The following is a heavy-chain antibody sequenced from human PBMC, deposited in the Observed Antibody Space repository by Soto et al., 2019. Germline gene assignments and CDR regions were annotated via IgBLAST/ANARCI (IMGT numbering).Heavy chain of an antibody. Sequence: GGSLRLSCAASGFTFSSYWMSWVRQAPGKGLEWVANIKQDGSEKYYVDSVKGRFTISRDNAKNSLYLQMNSLRAEGTAVYYCARDSSSSWDYYGMDVWGQGTTVTVSS. J-gene: IGHJ6*02. V-gene: IGHV3-7*01. D-gene: IGHD6-13*01. CDR3: ARDSSSSWDYYGMDV. CDR2: IKQDGSEK. CDR1: GFTFSSYW.